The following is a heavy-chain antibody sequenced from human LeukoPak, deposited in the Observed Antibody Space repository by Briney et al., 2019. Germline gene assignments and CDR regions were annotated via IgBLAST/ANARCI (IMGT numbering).Heavy chain of an antibody. D-gene: IGHD3-22*01. CDR3: AADTSGYNWHGY. V-gene: IGHV3-7*01. CDR1: GFRFSSYW. CDR2: IKPDGSEK. J-gene: IGHJ4*02. Sequence: GGSLRLSCAASGFRFSSYWMSWVRQAPGKGLEWMANIKPDGSEKYYVDSVKGRFTISRDNAKNSLYLQVDSLRVEDTAVYFCAADTSGYNWHGYWGQGTLVTVSS.